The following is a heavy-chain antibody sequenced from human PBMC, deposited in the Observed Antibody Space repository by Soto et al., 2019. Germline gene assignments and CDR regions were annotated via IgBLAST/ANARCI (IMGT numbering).Heavy chain of an antibody. Sequence: GGALRLSCGASGVTFSSYGKHWGRPAPGKGLEWVAVISYDGSNKYYADSVKGRFTISRDNSKNTLYLQMNSLRAEDTAAYYCAKVGYGDYVFRWFDPWGQGTLVTVSS. CDR2: ISYDGSNK. V-gene: IGHV3-30*18. D-gene: IGHD4-17*01. CDR3: AKVGYGDYVFRWFDP. CDR1: GVTFSSYG. J-gene: IGHJ5*02.